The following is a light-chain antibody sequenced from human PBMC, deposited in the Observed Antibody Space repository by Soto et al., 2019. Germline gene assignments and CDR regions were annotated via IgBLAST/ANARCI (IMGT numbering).Light chain of an antibody. V-gene: IGLV2-14*01. Sequence: QSALTQPASVSGSPGQSITISCTGTSSDVGGYNYVSWYQHHPGKAPKLMIYEVSNRPSGVSYRFSGSKSGNTASLTISGLQAEDEADYYCCSYAGSYTYVFGTGTKVTVL. J-gene: IGLJ1*01. CDR3: CSYAGSYTYV. CDR1: SSDVGGYNY. CDR2: EVS.